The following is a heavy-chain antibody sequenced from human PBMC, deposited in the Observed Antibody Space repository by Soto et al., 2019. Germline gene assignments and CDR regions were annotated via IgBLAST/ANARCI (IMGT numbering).Heavy chain of an antibody. V-gene: IGHV3-30*18. D-gene: IGHD1-26*01. J-gene: IGHJ4*02. Sequence: QVQLVESGGGVVQPGRSLRLSCAASGFTFSTYGMHWVRQAPGKGLEWVAVISYDGSHKSYGDSVKGRFTISRDNSKNTLYLQMNSLRAEATAVYYCAKETVWEILEGYFAYWGQGTLVTVSS. CDR1: GFTFSTYG. CDR2: ISYDGSHK. CDR3: AKETVWEILEGYFAY.